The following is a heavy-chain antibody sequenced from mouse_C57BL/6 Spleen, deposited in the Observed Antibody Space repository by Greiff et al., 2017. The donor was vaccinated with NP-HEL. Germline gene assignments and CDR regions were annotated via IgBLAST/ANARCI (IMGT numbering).Heavy chain of an antibody. CDR1: GFTFSDYG. J-gene: IGHJ4*01. D-gene: IGHD2-4*01. CDR2: ISSGSSTI. Sequence: EVQVVESGGGLVKPGGSLKLSCAASGFTFSDYGMHWVRQAPEKGLEWVAYISSGSSTIYYADTVKGRFTISRDNAKNTLFLQMTSLRSEDTAMYYCARVYDYDGVYYAMDYWGQGTSVTVSS. CDR3: ARVYDYDGVYYAMDY. V-gene: IGHV5-17*01.